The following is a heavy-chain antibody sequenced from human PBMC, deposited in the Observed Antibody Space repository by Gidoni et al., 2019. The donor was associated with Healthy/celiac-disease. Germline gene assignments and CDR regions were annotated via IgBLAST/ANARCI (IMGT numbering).Heavy chain of an antibody. J-gene: IGHJ4*02. Sequence: EVQLVESGGGLVKPGGSLRLSCAASGFTFSSYSMTWVRQAPGKGLGWVSSISSSSSYIYYADSVKGRFTISRDNAKNSLYLQMNSLRAEDTAVYYCARDPWDCTNGVCYLPYFDYWGQGTLVTVSS. CDR1: GFTFSSYS. CDR2: ISSSSSYI. CDR3: ARDPWDCTNGVCYLPYFDY. V-gene: IGHV3-21*01. D-gene: IGHD2-8*01.